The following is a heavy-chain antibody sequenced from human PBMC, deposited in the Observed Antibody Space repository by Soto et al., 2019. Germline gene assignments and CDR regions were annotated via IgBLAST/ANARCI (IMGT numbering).Heavy chain of an antibody. CDR3: ASEYGSSTSCYKYFDY. CDR2: IWYDGSNK. D-gene: IGHD2-2*01. V-gene: IGHV3-33*01. CDR1: GFTFSSYG. Sequence: QVQRLESGGGVVQPGRSLRLSCAASGFTFSSYGKHWVRQAPGKGLEWVAVIWYDGSNKYYADSVKGRFTISRDNSKNTLYLQMNSLRAEDTAVYYCASEYGSSTSCYKYFDYWGQRTLVIVSS. J-gene: IGHJ4*02.